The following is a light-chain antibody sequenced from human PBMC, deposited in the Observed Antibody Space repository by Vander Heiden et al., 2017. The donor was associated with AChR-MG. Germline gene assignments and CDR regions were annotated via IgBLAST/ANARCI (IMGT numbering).Light chain of an antibody. CDR1: KLGDKY. J-gene: IGLJ2*01. CDR2: QDS. Sequence: SYELTQPPSLSVSPGQTASITCSGDKLGDKYACWYQQKPGHAPVLVIYQDSKRPSGIPERFSGSNSGNTATLTISGTQAMDEADYYCQAWDSSTGGVFGGGTKLTVL. CDR3: QAWDSSTGGV. V-gene: IGLV3-1*01.